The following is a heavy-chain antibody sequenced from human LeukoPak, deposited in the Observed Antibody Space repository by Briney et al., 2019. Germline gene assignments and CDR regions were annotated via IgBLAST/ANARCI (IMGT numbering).Heavy chain of an antibody. V-gene: IGHV3-21*04. CDR2: ISYTGTYI. D-gene: IGHD1-26*01. CDR3: VRDRGTYRPIDY. Sequence: GGSLRLSCAASAFSLNTYNMNWVRQAPGKGLEWVSSISYTGTYIYYADSVKGRFTISRDNAQNSLYLQMNSLRAEDTAVYYCVRDRGTYRPIDYWGQGALVTVSS. CDR1: AFSLNTYN. J-gene: IGHJ4*02.